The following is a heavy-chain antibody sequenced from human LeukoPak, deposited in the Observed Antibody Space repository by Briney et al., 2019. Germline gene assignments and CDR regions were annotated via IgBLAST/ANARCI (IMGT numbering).Heavy chain of an antibody. CDR3: ARVNTGNAFGGVIASFDY. Sequence: GASVKVSCKASGYTFTCYYMHWVRQAPGQGLEWMGWINPNSGGTNYAQKFQGRVTMTRDTSISTAYMELSRLRSDDTAVYYCARVNTGNAFGGVIASFDYWGQGTLVTVSS. J-gene: IGHJ4*02. V-gene: IGHV1-2*02. CDR2: INPNSGGT. D-gene: IGHD3-16*02. CDR1: GYTFTCYY.